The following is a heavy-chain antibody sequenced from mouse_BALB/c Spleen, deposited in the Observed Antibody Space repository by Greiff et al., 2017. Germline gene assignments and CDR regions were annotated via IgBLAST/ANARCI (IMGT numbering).Heavy chain of an antibody. D-gene: IGHD2-10*02. CDR2: ISTYSGNT. J-gene: IGHJ4*01. CDR1: GYTFTDYA. CDR3: ARGYGNPYAMDY. V-gene: IGHV1-67*01. Sequence: VQLQQSGPELVRPGVSVKISCKGSGYTFTDYAMHWVKQSHAKSLEWIGVISTYSGNTNYNQKFKGKATMTVDKSSSTAYMELARLTSEDSAIYYCARGYGNPYAMDYWGQGTSVTVSS.